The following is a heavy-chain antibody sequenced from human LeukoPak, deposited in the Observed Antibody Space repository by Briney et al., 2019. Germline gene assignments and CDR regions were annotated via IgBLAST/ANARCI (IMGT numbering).Heavy chain of an antibody. CDR1: GGLISISTYY. J-gene: IGHJ3*02. CDR3: ARHVAFDI. CDR2: IYYSGTT. V-gene: IGHV4-39*01. Sequence: PSETLSLTCTVSGGLISISTYYWGWIRQPPGKGLEWIGSIYYSGTTHYNPSLKSRVTISVDTSKNQFSLKLSSVTAADTAVYYCARHVAFDIWGQGTMVTVSS.